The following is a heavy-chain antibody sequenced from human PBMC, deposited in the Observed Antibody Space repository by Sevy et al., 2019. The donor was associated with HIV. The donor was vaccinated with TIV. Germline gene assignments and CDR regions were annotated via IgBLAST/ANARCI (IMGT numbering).Heavy chain of an antibody. Sequence: GGSLRLSCAASGFTFSSYAMHWVRQAPGKGLEWVAVISYDGSNKYYADSVKGRFTISRDNSKNTLYLQMNSLRAEDTAVYYCARDPPSGDWNDRYYGMDVWGQGTTVTVSS. V-gene: IGHV3-30-3*01. CDR3: ARDPPSGDWNDRYYGMDV. CDR2: ISYDGSNK. CDR1: GFTFSSYA. J-gene: IGHJ6*02. D-gene: IGHD1-1*01.